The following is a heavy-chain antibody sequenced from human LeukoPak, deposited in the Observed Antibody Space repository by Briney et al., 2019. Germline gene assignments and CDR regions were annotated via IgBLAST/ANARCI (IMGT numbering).Heavy chain of an antibody. Sequence: GGSLRLSCAASGFTFSSYWMHWVRQAPGKGLVWVSRINTDGSSTSYADSVKGRFTISRDNAKNTLYLQMNSLRAEDTAVYYCAKDIHPSIAVAVDDAFDIWGQGTMVTVSS. CDR1: GFTFSSYW. CDR3: AKDIHPSIAVAVDDAFDI. V-gene: IGHV3-74*01. CDR2: INTDGSST. J-gene: IGHJ3*02. D-gene: IGHD6-19*01.